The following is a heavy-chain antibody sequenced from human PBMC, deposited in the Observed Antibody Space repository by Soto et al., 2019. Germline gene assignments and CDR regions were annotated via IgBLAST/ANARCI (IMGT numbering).Heavy chain of an antibody. CDR1: GGTFSSYT. J-gene: IGHJ6*02. Sequence: QVQLVQSGAEVKKPGSSVKVSCKASGGTFSSYTISWVRQAPGQGLEWMGGIIPILGIANYAQKFQGRVTITADKSTSTAYMELSSLRSEDTAVYYCARALGYSYGYYYYYGMDVWGQGTTVTVSS. V-gene: IGHV1-69*02. CDR3: ARALGYSYGYYYYYGMDV. CDR2: IIPILGIA. D-gene: IGHD5-18*01.